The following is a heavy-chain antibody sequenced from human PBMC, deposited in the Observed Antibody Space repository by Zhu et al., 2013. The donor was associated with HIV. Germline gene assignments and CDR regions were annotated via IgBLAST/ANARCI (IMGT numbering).Heavy chain of an antibody. D-gene: IGHD4-17*01. CDR2: INAGNGNT. J-gene: IGHJ6*02. Sequence: QVQLVQSGAEVKKPGASVKVSCKASGYTFTSYAMHWVRQAPGQRLEWMGWINAGNGNTKYSQKFQGRVTITRDTSASTAYMELSSLRSEDTAVYYCARVATVTTLYYGMDVWGQGTTVTVSS. V-gene: IGHV1-3*01. CDR1: GYTFTSYA. CDR3: ARVATVTTLYYGMDV.